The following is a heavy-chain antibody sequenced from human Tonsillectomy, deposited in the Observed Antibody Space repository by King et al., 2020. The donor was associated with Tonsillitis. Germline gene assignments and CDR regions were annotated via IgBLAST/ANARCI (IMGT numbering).Heavy chain of an antibody. CDR1: GGSISGYY. V-gene: IGHV4-4*07. CDR3: ARGDGTFDEGHFQH. Sequence: VQLQESGPGLVKPSETLSLTCSVSGGSISGYYWSWIRQPAGGGLEWMGRIFPSGSSHYNPSVRSRVTLSADTSNNQVSLGLTSLTAADTAVYFCARGDGTFDEGHFQHWGQGTPVIVSS. D-gene: IGHD2/OR15-2a*01. CDR2: IFPSGSS. J-gene: IGHJ1*01.